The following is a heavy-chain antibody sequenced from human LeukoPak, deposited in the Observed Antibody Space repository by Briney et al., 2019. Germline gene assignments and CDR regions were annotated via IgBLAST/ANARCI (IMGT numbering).Heavy chain of an antibody. D-gene: IGHD3-22*01. CDR2: IIPIFGTA. Sequence: SVKVSCKASGYTFTSYDINWVRQATGQGLEWMGGIIPIFGTANYAQKFQGRVTITADKSTSTAYMELSSLRSEDTAVYYCARDRYYYDSSGYYFDYWGQGTLVTVSS. V-gene: IGHV1-69*06. CDR3: ARDRYYYDSSGYYFDY. CDR1: GYTFTSYD. J-gene: IGHJ4*02.